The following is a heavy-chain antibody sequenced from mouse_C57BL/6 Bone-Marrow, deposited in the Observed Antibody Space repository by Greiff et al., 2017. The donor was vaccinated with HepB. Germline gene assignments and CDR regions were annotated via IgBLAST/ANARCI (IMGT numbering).Heavy chain of an antibody. D-gene: IGHD1-1*01. CDR2: IRNKANGYTT. CDR1: GFTFTDYY. J-gene: IGHJ4*01. Sequence: EVKLMESGGGLVQPGGSLSLSCAASGFTFTDYYMSWVRQPPGKALEWLGFIRNKANGYTTEYSASVKGRFTISRDNSQSILYLQMNALRAEDSATYYCARYTPYYYGSSFYAMDYWGQGTSVTVSS. V-gene: IGHV7-3*01. CDR3: ARYTPYYYGSSFYAMDY.